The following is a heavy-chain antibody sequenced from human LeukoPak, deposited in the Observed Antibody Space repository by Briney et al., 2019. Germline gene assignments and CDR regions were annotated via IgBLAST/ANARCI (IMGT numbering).Heavy chain of an antibody. CDR2: IYYSGST. CDR3: AKLGTAEFDF. J-gene: IGHJ4*02. V-gene: IGHV4-39*01. D-gene: IGHD1-1*01. CDR1: GGSISSNSYY. Sequence: SETLSLTCTVSGGSISSNSYYWGWIRQPPGKGLEWIGSIYYSGSTYYNPSLKSRVTISVDTSKKQFSLMLSFVTAADAAVYCCAKLGTAEFDFWGQGTLVTVSS.